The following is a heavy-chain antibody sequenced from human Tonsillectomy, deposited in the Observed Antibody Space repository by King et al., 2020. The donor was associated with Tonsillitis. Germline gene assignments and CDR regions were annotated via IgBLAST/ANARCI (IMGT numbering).Heavy chain of an antibody. CDR2: ISYDGTNK. D-gene: IGHD1-26*01. CDR1: AFTFSSYA. Sequence: VQLVESGGGVVQPGRSLRLSCAASAFTFSSYAMHWVRQAPGKGLEWVTVISYDGTNKYYADSVNGRFTISRDNSKNTLDLQMNRLRIEDTAVYYCAGEEPSGAVGALNNYYGMDVWGRGATVTVSS. J-gene: IGHJ6*02. V-gene: IGHV3-30*04. CDR3: AGEEPSGAVGALNNYYGMDV.